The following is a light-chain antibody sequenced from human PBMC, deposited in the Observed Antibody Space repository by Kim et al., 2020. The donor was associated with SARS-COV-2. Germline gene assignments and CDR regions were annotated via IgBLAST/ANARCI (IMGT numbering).Light chain of an antibody. CDR2: STN. J-gene: IGLJ3*02. CDR1: SGSVSTIYY. V-gene: IGLV8-61*01. CDR3: VLYMGSGISV. Sequence: GGTVTLTCGLSSGSVSTIYYPICYTQTPGQAPRTLIYSTNTRSSGVPDRFSGSILGIKAALTITGAQADDESDYYCVLYMGSGISVFGGGTQLT.